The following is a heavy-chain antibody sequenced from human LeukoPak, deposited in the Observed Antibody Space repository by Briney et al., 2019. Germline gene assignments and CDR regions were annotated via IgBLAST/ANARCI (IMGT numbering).Heavy chain of an antibody. CDR1: GFTFSSYA. Sequence: RGSLRLSCAASGFTFSSYAMHWVRQAPGKGLEWVAVISYDGSNKYYADSVKGRFTISRDTSKNTLYLQMNSLTAEDTAVYYCARDTGNNYYAGWFDPWGQGIVVAVSS. CDR3: ARDTGNNYYAGWFDP. D-gene: IGHD3-10*01. V-gene: IGHV3-30-3*01. J-gene: IGHJ5*02. CDR2: ISYDGSNK.